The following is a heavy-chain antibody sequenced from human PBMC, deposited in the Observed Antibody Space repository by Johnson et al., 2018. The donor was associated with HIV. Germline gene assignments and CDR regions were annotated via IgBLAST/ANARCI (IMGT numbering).Heavy chain of an antibody. Sequence: VQLVESGGGVVRPGGSLRLSCAASGFTFSNSDMNWVHQAPGKRLEWVSGVSWNGSRTHYADSVKGRFTISRDISKNTLYLQMNSLRAEDTAVYYCAPRAAAAFDIWGQGTMVTVSS. CDR2: VSWNGSRT. D-gene: IGHD6-13*01. CDR3: APRAAAAFDI. CDR1: GFTFSNSD. J-gene: IGHJ3*02. V-gene: IGHV3-35*01.